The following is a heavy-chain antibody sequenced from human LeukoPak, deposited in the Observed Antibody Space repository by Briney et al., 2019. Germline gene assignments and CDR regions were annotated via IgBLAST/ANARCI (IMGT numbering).Heavy chain of an antibody. J-gene: IGHJ5*02. Sequence: SETLSLTCTVSGGSISSYYWSWIRQPPGERLEWIGYIYLSGSTNYNPSLKSRVTISVDTSKNQSSLKLSSVTAADTAVYYCARGSSWVGWFDPWGQGTLVTVSS. CDR1: GGSISSYY. V-gene: IGHV4-59*01. CDR3: ARGSSWVGWFDP. CDR2: IYLSGST. D-gene: IGHD6-13*01.